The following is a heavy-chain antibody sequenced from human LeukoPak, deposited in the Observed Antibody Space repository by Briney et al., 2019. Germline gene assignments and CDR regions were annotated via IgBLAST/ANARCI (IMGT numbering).Heavy chain of an antibody. CDR1: GFSFSSYD. Sequence: PGGSLRLSCAASGFSFSSYDMNWVRQAPGKGLEWVSSITGSSSYTHYADSVKGRFTISRDNAKNSLYLQMNSLRAEDTAVYYCARDPIATSAFDIWGQGTMVTVSS. CDR2: ITGSSSYT. D-gene: IGHD1-26*01. J-gene: IGHJ3*02. CDR3: ARDPIATSAFDI. V-gene: IGHV3-21*01.